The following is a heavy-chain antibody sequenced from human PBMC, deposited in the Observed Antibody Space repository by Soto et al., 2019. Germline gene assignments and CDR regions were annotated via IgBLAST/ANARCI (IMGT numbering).Heavy chain of an antibody. J-gene: IGHJ4*02. CDR2: FIPILDTT. D-gene: IGHD4-4*01. CDR1: GGTSRSYA. CDR3: ASGGTTVNRRFDF. V-gene: IGHV1-69*01. Sequence: QVQVVQSGAEGRKPGSPWRVSSKPSGGTSRSYAIPWLQQAPGQGLEWRGGFIPILDTTDYAQKFQGRVTFTADESTSTVYMELSSLTSEDTAVYYCASGGTTVNRRFDFWGQGTLVTVSS.